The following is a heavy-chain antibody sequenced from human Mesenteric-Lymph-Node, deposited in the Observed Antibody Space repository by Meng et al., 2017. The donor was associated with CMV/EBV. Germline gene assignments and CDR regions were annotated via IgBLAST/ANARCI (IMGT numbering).Heavy chain of an antibody. D-gene: IGHD6-13*01. CDR2: ISGSGATI. V-gene: IGHV3-23*01. J-gene: IGHJ1*01. CDR3: AKLSSTWLSEYFQH. Sequence: GGSLRLSCAASGFTFSSYAMSWVRQAPGKGLEWVSTISGSGATIYYAASVKGRFTISRDNSKNTLYLQMNSLRAEDTAVYYCAKLSSTWLSEYFQHWGQGTLVTVSS. CDR1: GFTFSSYA.